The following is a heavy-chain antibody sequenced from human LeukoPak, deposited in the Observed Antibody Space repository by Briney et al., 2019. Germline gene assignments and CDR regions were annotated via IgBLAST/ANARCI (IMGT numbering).Heavy chain of an antibody. D-gene: IGHD5/OR15-5a*01. CDR1: GYTFTGYY. Sequence: ASVKVSCKASGYTFTGYYMHWVRQAPGQGLEWMGWINPNSGGTNYAQKFQGRVTMTRDTSISTAYMELSRLRSDDTAVYYCARSLYVIRYDTLVAFDIWGQGTMVTVSS. CDR3: ARSLYVIRYDTLVAFDI. CDR2: INPNSGGT. V-gene: IGHV1-2*02. J-gene: IGHJ3*02.